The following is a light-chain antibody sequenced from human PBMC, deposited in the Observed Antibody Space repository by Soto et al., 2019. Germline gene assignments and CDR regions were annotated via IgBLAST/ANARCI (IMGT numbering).Light chain of an antibody. CDR2: EVT. V-gene: IGLV2-14*01. CDR1: SSDVGTYNY. Sequence: QSLLTQSTSLSGSPGQSITISCTGTSSDVGTYNYVSWYQQHPGKSPKLMIYEVTNRPSGVSNRFSGSKSGNTASLTISGLQTEDEAHYYCSSYTSTTTLVFGGGTKVTVL. CDR3: SSYTSTTTLV. J-gene: IGLJ2*01.